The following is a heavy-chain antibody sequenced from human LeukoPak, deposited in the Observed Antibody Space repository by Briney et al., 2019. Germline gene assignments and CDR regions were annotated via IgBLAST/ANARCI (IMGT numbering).Heavy chain of an antibody. Sequence: GPTVKVSCKASGGTFSSYAISWVRQAPGQGLEWMGRIIPILGIANYAQKFQGRVTITADKSTSTAYMELSSLRSEDTAVYYCARDPYSGYDPAAYCWGQGTLVTVSS. D-gene: IGHD5-12*01. V-gene: IGHV1-69*04. CDR2: IIPILGIA. CDR1: GGTFSSYA. CDR3: ARDPYSGYDPAAYC. J-gene: IGHJ4*02.